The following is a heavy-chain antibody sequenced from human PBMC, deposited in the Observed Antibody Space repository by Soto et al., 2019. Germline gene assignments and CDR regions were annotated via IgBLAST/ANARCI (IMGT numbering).Heavy chain of an antibody. CDR2: IYYSGST. J-gene: IGHJ5*02. Sequence: QVQLQESGPGLVRPSQTLSLTCTVSGGSISSGDYYWSWIRQPPGKGLEWIGYIYYSGSTYYNPSLTSRINLSVDTSKNQFSLRLSAVTASHTAVYYCAGRTGTRWLQSWGQGTLVTVSS. CDR1: GGSISSGDYY. V-gene: IGHV4-30-4*01. CDR3: AGRTGTRWLQS. D-gene: IGHD5-12*01.